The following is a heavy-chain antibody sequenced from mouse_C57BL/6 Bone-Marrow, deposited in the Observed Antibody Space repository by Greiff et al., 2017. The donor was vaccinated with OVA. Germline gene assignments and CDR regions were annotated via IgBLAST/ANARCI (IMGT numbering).Heavy chain of an antibody. CDR1: GFTFSDAW. V-gene: IGHV6-6*01. Sequence: EVKLVESGGGLVQPGGSMKLSCAASGFTFSDAWMDWVRQSPEKGLAWVAEIRNKANNHATYYAESVKGRFTISRDDSKSYVYLQMNSLRAEDTGIYYGTPFVHWYFDVWGTGTTVTVSS. CDR3: TPFVHWYFDV. J-gene: IGHJ1*03. CDR2: IRNKANNHAT.